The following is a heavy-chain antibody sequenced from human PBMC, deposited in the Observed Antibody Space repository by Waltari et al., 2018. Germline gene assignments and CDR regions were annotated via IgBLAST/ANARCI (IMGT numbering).Heavy chain of an antibody. Sequence: EIQLVQSGGGLVQPGGSLSLSCAASGFSLDDFSLNWVRRAPGKGLGWVSYITGSSRTIYYADSVRGRFTVSRDNAKNSLYLQMNSLRAEDTAVYFCARPVRISGNYGLDVWGHGTTVIVSS. D-gene: IGHD3-3*01. V-gene: IGHV3-48*01. CDR3: ARPVRISGNYGLDV. CDR2: ITGSSRTI. CDR1: GFSLDDFS. J-gene: IGHJ6*02.